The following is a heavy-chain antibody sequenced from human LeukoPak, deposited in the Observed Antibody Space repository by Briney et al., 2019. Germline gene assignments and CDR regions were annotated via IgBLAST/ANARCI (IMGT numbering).Heavy chain of an antibody. CDR3: VRVSAGVGFDY. D-gene: IGHD1-26*01. CDR1: GCSISSDGYS. J-gene: IGHJ4*02. V-gene: IGHV4-30-2*01. Sequence: SETLTLTCAASGCSISSDGYSWSWIRQPPGKDLEWTGYIYNSGSTYYNPSVKSRVTISVDRSKNQFSLKMSSVTVADTAVYYCVRVSAGVGFDYWGQGTLVTVSS. CDR2: IYNSGST.